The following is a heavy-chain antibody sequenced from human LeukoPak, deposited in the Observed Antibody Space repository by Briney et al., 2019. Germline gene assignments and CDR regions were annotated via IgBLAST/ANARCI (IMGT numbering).Heavy chain of an antibody. Sequence: GSLRLSCAASGFTFSSHWMHWVRQAPGKGLVWVSRINSDGSSTSYADSVKGRFTITRDNAKNTLYLQMNSLRAEDTAVYYCARARGGYSGYVGAFDIWGQGTMVTVSS. CDR1: GFTFSSHW. CDR3: ARARGGYSGYVGAFDI. CDR2: INSDGSST. V-gene: IGHV3-74*01. J-gene: IGHJ3*02. D-gene: IGHD5-12*01.